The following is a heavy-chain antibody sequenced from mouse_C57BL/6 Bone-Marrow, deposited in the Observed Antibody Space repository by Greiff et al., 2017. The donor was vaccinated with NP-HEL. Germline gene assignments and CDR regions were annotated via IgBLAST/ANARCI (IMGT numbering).Heavy chain of an antibody. CDR3: ARRVTTMDY. CDR1: GYTFTDYY. J-gene: IGHJ4*01. Sequence: EVQLQQSGPELVKPGASVKISCKASGYTFTDYYMNWVKQSHGKSLEWIGDINPNNGGTSYNQKFKGKATLTVDKSSSTAYMELRSLTSEDSAVYYCARRVTTMDYWGQGTSVTVSS. V-gene: IGHV1-26*01. CDR2: INPNNGGT. D-gene: IGHD2-3*01.